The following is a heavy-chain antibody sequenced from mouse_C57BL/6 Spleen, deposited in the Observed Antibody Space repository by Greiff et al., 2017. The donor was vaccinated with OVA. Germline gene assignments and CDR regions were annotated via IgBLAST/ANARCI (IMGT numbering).Heavy chain of an antibody. CDR1: GFTFSSYA. D-gene: IGHD3-3*01. J-gene: IGHJ2*01. CDR2: ISDGGSYT. CDR3: ARDVAGPDY. V-gene: IGHV5-4*01. Sequence: EVKLMESGGGLVKPGGSLKLSCAASGFTFSSYAMSWVRQTPEKRLEWVATISDGGSYTYYPDNVKGRFTISRDNAKNNLYLQMSHLKSEDTAMYYCARDVAGPDYWGKGTTLTVSS.